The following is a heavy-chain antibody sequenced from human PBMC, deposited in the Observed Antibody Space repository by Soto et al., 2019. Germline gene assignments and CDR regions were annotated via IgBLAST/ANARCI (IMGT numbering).Heavy chain of an antibody. CDR2: IYYSGST. Sequence: PSETLSLTCTVSGGSTSSYYWSWIRQPPGKGLEWIGYIYYSGSTNYNPSLKSRVTISVDTSKNQFSLKLSSVTAADTAVYYCARDTSVKSTYYYYYYGMDVWGQGTRVTVSS. CDR3: ARDTSVKSTYYYYYYGMDV. CDR1: GGSTSSYY. J-gene: IGHJ6*02. D-gene: IGHD1-1*01. V-gene: IGHV4-59*01.